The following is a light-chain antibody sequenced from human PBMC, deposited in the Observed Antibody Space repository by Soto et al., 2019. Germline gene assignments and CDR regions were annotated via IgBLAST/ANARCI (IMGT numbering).Light chain of an antibody. J-gene: IGKJ2*01. CDR2: WAS. V-gene: IGKV4-1*01. CDR3: QQYYSTPHT. Sequence: IVMTQSPDSLAVSLGERATINCKSSQNVLYSSNNKNYLAWYQQTPGQPPKLLIYWASTRESGVPDRFSGSGSGTDFTLTISSLQAEDVAVYYCQQYYSTPHTFGQGTKLEIK. CDR1: QNVLYSSNNKNY.